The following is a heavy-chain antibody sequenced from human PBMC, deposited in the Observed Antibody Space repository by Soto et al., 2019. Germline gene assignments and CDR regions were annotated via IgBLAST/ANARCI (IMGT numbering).Heavy chain of an antibody. V-gene: IGHV1-18*01. Sequence: QVQLVQSGAEVKKPGASVKVSCKASGYTFTSYGISWVRQAPGQGLEWMGWISAYNGNTNYAQKLQGRVTMTTDTATSTAYMELRSLRSDDTAVYYCARDSSGWFVHYYGMDVWGQGTTVTVSS. J-gene: IGHJ6*02. CDR1: GYTFTSYG. CDR2: ISAYNGNT. D-gene: IGHD6-19*01. CDR3: ARDSSGWFVHYYGMDV.